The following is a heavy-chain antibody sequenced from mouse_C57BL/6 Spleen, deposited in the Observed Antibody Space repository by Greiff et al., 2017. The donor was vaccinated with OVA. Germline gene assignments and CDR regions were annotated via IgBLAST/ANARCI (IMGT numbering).Heavy chain of an antibody. Sequence: VQLQQSGPELVKPGASVKISCKASGYAFSSSWMNWVKQRPGKGLEWIGRIYPGDGDTNYNGKFKGKATLTADKSSSTAYMQLSSLTSEDSAVYFCASGTTVVAYYFDYWGQGTTLTVSS. J-gene: IGHJ2*01. CDR2: IYPGDGDT. V-gene: IGHV1-82*01. CDR3: ASGTTVVAYYFDY. D-gene: IGHD1-1*01. CDR1: GYAFSSSW.